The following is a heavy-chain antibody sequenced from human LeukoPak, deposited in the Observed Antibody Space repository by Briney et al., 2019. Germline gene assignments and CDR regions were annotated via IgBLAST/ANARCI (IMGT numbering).Heavy chain of an antibody. V-gene: IGHV3-7*03. CDR1: GFTFSNYW. J-gene: IGHJ4*02. D-gene: IGHD2-15*01. CDR2: IKEDGSDK. Sequence: GGSLRISCAASGFTFSNYWMSWVRQAPGKGLEWVANIKEDGSDKYYVDSVKGRFTISRDHAKDPLYLQMNSLRVEDTAVYYCATGWLDHWGQGALVTVSS. CDR3: ATGWLDH.